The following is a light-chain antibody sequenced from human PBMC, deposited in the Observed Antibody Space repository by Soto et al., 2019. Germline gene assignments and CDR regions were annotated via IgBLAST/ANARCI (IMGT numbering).Light chain of an antibody. CDR1: SGSIASNY. Sequence: NFMLTQPHSVSESPGKTVTISCTRSSGSIASNYVQWYQQRPGSAPTTVIYEDNQRPSGVPDRFSGSIDSSSNSASLTISGLKPEDEADYYCQSYDSSNYVVFGGGTKVTV. J-gene: IGLJ2*01. CDR2: EDN. V-gene: IGLV6-57*03. CDR3: QSYDSSNYVV.